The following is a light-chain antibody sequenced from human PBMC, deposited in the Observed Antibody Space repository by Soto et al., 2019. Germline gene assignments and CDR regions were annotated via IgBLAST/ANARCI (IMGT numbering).Light chain of an antibody. V-gene: IGLV2-23*01. CDR3: YSYNGIYTSLYD. J-gene: IGLJ1*01. CDR2: KAT. CDR1: TQGIGTSNL. Sequence: QDVLTHPSSVSGSPGPAITISCTGTTQGIGTSNLVSLYQQYPGQAPKLMIYKATKRPSGISYRFSGSKSGNTASLSISGLPPEDEADYYCYSYNGIYTSLYDFGTGTKVTVL.